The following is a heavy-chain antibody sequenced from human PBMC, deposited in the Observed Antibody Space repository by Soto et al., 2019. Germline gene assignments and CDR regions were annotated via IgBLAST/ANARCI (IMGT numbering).Heavy chain of an antibody. CDR2: MNPNSGNT. V-gene: IGHV1-8*01. Sequence: VSSRAAGCTCTGYGISCVLKENGQGLEWMGWMNPNSGNTGYAQKFQGRVTMTRNTSISTAYMELSSLRSEDTAVYYCALAFSGSYYYYFEYWGQRTLVTVSS. J-gene: IGHJ4*02. CDR1: GCTCTGYG. D-gene: IGHD3-10*01. CDR3: ALAFSGSYYYYFEY.